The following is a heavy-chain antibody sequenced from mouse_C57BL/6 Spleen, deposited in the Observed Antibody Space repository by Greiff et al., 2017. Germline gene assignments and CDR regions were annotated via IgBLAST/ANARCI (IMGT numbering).Heavy chain of an antibody. CDR1: GFTFSSYA. D-gene: IGHD1-1*01. Sequence: DVKLVESGGGLVKPGGSLKLSCAASGFTFSSYAMSWVRQTPEKRLEWVATISDGGSYTYYPDNVKGRFTISRDNAKNNLYLQMSHLKSEDTAMYYCARDRGYGSSYPYYFDYWGQGTTLTVSS. CDR3: ARDRGYGSSYPYYFDY. V-gene: IGHV5-4*01. CDR2: ISDGGSYT. J-gene: IGHJ2*01.